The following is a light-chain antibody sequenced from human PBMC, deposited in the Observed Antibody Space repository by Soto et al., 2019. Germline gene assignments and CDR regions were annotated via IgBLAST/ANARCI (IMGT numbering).Light chain of an antibody. Sequence: EIVLTQSPATLSLSPGERATLSCRASQSVSSYLAWYQQKPGQAPRLLIYDASNRSTGIPTMFSGSGSGTDFTLTISSLEPEDFAVYYCQQLSNWPLTFRGGTKVEIK. V-gene: IGKV3-11*01. CDR2: DAS. CDR3: QQLSNWPLT. J-gene: IGKJ4*01. CDR1: QSVSSY.